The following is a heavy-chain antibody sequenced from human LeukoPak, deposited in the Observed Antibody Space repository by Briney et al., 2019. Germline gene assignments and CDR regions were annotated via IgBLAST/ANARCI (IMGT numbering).Heavy chain of an antibody. D-gene: IGHD5-18*01. J-gene: IGHJ4*02. V-gene: IGHV4-39*07. CDR2: IYYVGST. CDR1: GGSISSSGYY. Sequence: SETLSLTCTVSGGSISSSGYYWGWIRQPPGKGLEWIGNIYYVGSTYYNPSLNSRVTISVDTSKNQFSLKLSSVTAADTAVYYCARVRLRYSYASFGLRYYFDYWGQGTLVTVSS. CDR3: ARVRLRYSYASFGLRYYFDY.